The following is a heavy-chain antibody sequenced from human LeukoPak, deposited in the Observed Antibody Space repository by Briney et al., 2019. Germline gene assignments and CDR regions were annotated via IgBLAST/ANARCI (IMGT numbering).Heavy chain of an antibody. CDR1: GGSISSGGYY. V-gene: IGHV4-31*03. Sequence: SQTLSLTCSVSGGSISSGGYYWSWIRQHPGKGLEWIGEINHSGSTNYNPSLKSRVTISVDTSKNQFSLKLSSVTAADTAVYYCARFRIAVAGLDYWGQGTLVTVPS. J-gene: IGHJ4*02. CDR3: ARFRIAVAGLDY. CDR2: INHSGST. D-gene: IGHD6-19*01.